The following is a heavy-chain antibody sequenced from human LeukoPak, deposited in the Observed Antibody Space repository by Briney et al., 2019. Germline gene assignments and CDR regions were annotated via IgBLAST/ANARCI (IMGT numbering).Heavy chain of an antibody. CDR3: ARERAGATEGSFDI. J-gene: IGHJ3*02. V-gene: IGHV4-4*02. CDR2: IYHSGTT. CDR1: GGSISSSNW. Sequence: SETLSLTCAVSGGSISSSNWWSWVRQPPGKGLEWIGEIYHSGTTNYHPSLKSRVTISVDKSKNQLSLNLNSVTAADTAVYYCARERAGATEGSFDIWGQGTMVTVSS. D-gene: IGHD1-26*01.